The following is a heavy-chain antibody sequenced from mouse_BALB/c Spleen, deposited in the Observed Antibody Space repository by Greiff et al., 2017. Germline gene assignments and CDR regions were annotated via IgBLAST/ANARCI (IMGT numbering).Heavy chain of an antibody. CDR3: ARGELGVDY. CDR1: GYTFTSYY. CDR2: IYPGNVNT. Sequence: VQLQQSGPELVKPGASVRLSCTASGYTFTSYYIHWVKQRPGQGLEWIGWIYPGNVNTKYNEKFKGKSTLTADKSSSTTYMQLSNLTSEDSAVYYCARGELGVDYWGQGTSVTVSS. V-gene: IGHV1S56*01. D-gene: IGHD3-1*01. J-gene: IGHJ4*01.